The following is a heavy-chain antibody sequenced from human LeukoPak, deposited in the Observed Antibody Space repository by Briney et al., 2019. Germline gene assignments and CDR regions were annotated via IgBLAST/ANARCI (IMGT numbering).Heavy chain of an antibody. Sequence: ASVKVSCKVSGNSLRDTSIHWVRQAPGQWLEWMGGFEPEDGEPIFAQTFQGRLSMTEDTSTDTTHMELSSLTVEDTAVYYCATADKWEPLDYWGQGTLVTVSS. CDR3: ATADKWEPLDY. CDR2: FEPEDGEP. CDR1: GNSLRDTS. D-gene: IGHD1-26*01. V-gene: IGHV1-24*01. J-gene: IGHJ4*02.